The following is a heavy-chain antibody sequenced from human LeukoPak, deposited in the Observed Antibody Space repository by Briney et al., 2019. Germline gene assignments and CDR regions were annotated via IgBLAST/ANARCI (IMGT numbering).Heavy chain of an antibody. J-gene: IGHJ4*02. CDR1: GASTASHY. CDR2: MFDTVST. Sequence: SETLSLTCTVSGASTASHYWTWLRQPPGKELEWIAYMFDTVSTKSNPSLKSRLTLSVDTSKKQLSLRLSSVTAADTAVYYCATIKRGSTYGYFHFWGQGIKVTVSS. D-gene: IGHD5-18*01. CDR3: ATIKRGSTYGYFHF. V-gene: IGHV4-59*11.